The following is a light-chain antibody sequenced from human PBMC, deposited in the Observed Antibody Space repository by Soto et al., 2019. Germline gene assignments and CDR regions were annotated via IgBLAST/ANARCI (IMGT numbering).Light chain of an antibody. J-gene: IGLJ2*01. Sequence: QSVLTQPPSASGTPGQRVTISCSGSSSNIGSHTVNWYQHLPGTAPKLLLYNNNRRPSGVPDRFSGSRSGTSASLAISGLQSEDEANYYCAAWDDSLNGVLFGGGTKVTVL. CDR2: NNN. CDR3: AAWDDSLNGVL. V-gene: IGLV1-44*01. CDR1: SSNIGSHT.